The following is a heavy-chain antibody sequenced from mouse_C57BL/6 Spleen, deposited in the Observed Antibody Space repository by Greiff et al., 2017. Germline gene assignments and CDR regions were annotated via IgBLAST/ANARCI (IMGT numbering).Heavy chain of an antibody. J-gene: IGHJ2*01. V-gene: IGHV1-55*01. CDR2: IYPGSGST. D-gene: IGHD1-1*01. Sequence: QVQLKQPGAELVKPGASVKMSCKASGYTFTSYWITWVKQRPGQGLEWIGDIYPGSGSTNYNEKFKSKATLTVDTSSSTAYMQLSSLTSEDSAVYYCARETVVAGGYFDYWGQGTTLTVSS. CDR3: ARETVVAGGYFDY. CDR1: GYTFTSYW.